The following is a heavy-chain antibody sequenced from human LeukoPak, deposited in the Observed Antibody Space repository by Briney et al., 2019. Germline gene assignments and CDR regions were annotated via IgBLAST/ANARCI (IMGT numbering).Heavy chain of an antibody. CDR1: GFTFSSYW. V-gene: IGHV3-74*01. D-gene: IGHD5-18*01. CDR3: AKVRGYSYGPFDY. Sequence: PGGSLRLSCAASGFTFSSYWMHWVRQAPGKGLVWVSRINSDGSSTSYADSVKGRFTISRDNSKNTLYLQMNSLRAEDTAVYYCAKVRGYSYGPFDYWGQGTLVTVSS. J-gene: IGHJ4*02. CDR2: INSDGSST.